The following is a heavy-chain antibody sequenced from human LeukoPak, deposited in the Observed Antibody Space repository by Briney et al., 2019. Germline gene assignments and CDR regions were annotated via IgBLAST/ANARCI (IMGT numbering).Heavy chain of an antibody. CDR3: ARVPGWGGVWPAIWFDP. Sequence: PSETLSLTCTVSGGSISSSSYYWGWIRQPPGKGLEWIGSINYSGSTYYNPSLKSRVTISVDTSKNQFSLKLSSVTAADTAVYYCARVPGWGGVWPAIWFDPWGQGTLVTVSS. D-gene: IGHD3-16*01. V-gene: IGHV4-39*07. CDR2: INYSGST. J-gene: IGHJ5*02. CDR1: GGSISSSSYY.